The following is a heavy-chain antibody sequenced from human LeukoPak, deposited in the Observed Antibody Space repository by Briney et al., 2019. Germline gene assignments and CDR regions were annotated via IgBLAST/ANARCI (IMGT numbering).Heavy chain of an antibody. J-gene: IGHJ4*02. D-gene: IGHD3-22*01. CDR1: GFTFSSYA. Sequence: PGGSLRLSCAASGFTFSSYAMSWVRQAPGKGLEWVSAISGSGGSTYYADSVKGRFTISRDNSRNTLYLQMNSLRAEDTAVYYCAREDYYDSSGFGGGYWGQGTLVTVSS. CDR2: ISGSGGST. V-gene: IGHV3-23*01. CDR3: AREDYYDSSGFGGGY.